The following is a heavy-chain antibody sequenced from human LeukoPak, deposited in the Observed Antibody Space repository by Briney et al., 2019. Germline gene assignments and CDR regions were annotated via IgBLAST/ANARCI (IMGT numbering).Heavy chain of an antibody. J-gene: IGHJ6*02. Sequence: GGSLRLSCAASGFTFDDYAMHWVRQAPGKGLEWVSGISWNSGSIGYADSVKGRFTISRDNAKNSLYLQMNSLRAEDTALYYCAKLDYYYYGMDVWGQGATVTVSS. CDR1: GFTFDDYA. V-gene: IGHV3-9*01. CDR2: ISWNSGSI. CDR3: AKLDYYYYGMDV.